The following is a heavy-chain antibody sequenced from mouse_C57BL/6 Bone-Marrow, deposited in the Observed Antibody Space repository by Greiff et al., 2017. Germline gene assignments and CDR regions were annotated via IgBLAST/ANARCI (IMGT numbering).Heavy chain of an antibody. CDR2: IYPRSGNT. V-gene: IGHV1-81*01. Sequence: QVQLQQSGAELARPGASVKLSCKASGYTFTSYGISWVKQRTGQGLEWIGEIYPRSGNTYYNEKFKGKATLTADKSSSTAYMELRSLTSEDSAVYFCARGGDDYDVGAYWGQGTLVTVSA. CDR1: GYTFTSYG. D-gene: IGHD2-4*01. J-gene: IGHJ3*01. CDR3: ARGGDDYDVGAY.